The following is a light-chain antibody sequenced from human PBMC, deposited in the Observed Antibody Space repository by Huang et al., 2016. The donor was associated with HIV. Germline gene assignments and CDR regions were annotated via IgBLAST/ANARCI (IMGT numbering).Light chain of an antibody. CDR3: QQRDNWPPMYT. J-gene: IGKJ2*01. Sequence: EIVLTQSPDTLSLSPGERATLSCRASQTVSKYLAWYQHKPGQSPRLLIYDPSQRAAGIPARFSGSGSWTDFTLSISSLEPDDFAVYYCQQRDNWPPMYTFGQGTKLEIK. CDR1: QTVSKY. CDR2: DPS. V-gene: IGKV3-11*01.